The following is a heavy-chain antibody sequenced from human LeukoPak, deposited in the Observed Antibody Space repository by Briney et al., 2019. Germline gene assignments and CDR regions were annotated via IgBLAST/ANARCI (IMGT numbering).Heavy chain of an antibody. J-gene: IGHJ4*02. V-gene: IGHV3-74*01. CDR1: GFTFSSYW. CDR3: AREASSGTAMVDY. Sequence: GGSLRLSCEASGFTFSSYWMHWVRQAPGKGLVWVSRINSDGSSTSYADSVKGRFTISRDSANNTLSLQMNGLRAEDTAVYFCAREASSGTAMVDYWGQGTLVSVSS. D-gene: IGHD5-18*01. CDR2: INSDGSST.